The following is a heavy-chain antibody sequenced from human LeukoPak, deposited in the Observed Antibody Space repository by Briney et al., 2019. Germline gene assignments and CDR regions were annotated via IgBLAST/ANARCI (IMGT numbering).Heavy chain of an antibody. Sequence: PGGSLRLSCAASGFTFDDYAMHWVRQAPGKGLEWVSAISGSGGSTHYADSVKGRFTISRDNSKNTLYLQMNSLRAEDTAVYYCATARWERGDYWGQGTLVTVSS. V-gene: IGHV3-23*01. CDR3: ATARWERGDY. CDR1: GFTFDDYA. CDR2: ISGSGGST. D-gene: IGHD1-26*01. J-gene: IGHJ4*02.